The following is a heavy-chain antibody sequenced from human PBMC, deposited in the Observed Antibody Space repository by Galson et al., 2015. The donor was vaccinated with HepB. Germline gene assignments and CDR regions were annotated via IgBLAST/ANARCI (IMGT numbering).Heavy chain of an antibody. D-gene: IGHD3-10*01. V-gene: IGHV3-15*07. CDR1: GFTFSNAW. CDR3: TAENMVRGVIFLDY. CDR2: IKSKTDGGTT. J-gene: IGHJ4*02. Sequence: SLRLSCAASGFTFSNAWMNWVRQAPGKGLEWVGRIKSKTDGGTTDYAAPVKGRFTISRDDSKNTLYLQMNSLKTEDTAVYYCTAENMVRGVIFLDYWGQGTLVTVSS.